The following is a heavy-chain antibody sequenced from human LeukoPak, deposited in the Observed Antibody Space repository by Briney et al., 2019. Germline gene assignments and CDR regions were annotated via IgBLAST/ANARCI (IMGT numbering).Heavy chain of an antibody. CDR3: ATGDYYYYYMDV. CDR2: IYYSGST. J-gene: IGHJ6*03. CDR1: GGSISSNSYY. Sequence: SETLSLTCTVSGGSISSNSYYWGWIRQPPGKGLEWLGSIYYSGSTYYNPSLKSRVTISVDTSKNQFSLKLSSVTAADTAVYYCATGDYYYYYMDVWGKGTTVTISS. D-gene: IGHD1-26*01. V-gene: IGHV4-39*01.